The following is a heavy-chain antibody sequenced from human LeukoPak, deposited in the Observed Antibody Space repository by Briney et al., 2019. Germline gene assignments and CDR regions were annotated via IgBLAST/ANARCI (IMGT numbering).Heavy chain of an antibody. CDR1: GFTFSSYA. V-gene: IGHV3-30-3*01. CDR2: ISYDGSNK. D-gene: IGHD2/OR15-2a*01. Sequence: GGSLRLSCAASGFTFSSYAMHWVRQAPGKGLEWVAVISYDGSNKYYADSVRGRFTISRDNAKNSLFLQMNSLRAEDTAVYYCAREVVIVPDYFYYGLDVWGQGTTVTVSS. J-gene: IGHJ6*02. CDR3: AREVVIVPDYFYYGLDV.